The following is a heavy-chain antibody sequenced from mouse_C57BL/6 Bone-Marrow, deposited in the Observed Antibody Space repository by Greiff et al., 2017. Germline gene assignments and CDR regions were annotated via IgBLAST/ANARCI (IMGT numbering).Heavy chain of an antibody. CDR1: EYEFPSHD. J-gene: IGHJ2*01. CDR3: ADSSGPY. D-gene: IGHD3-2*02. V-gene: IGHV5-2*01. Sequence: EVKLVESGGGLVQPGESLKLSCESNEYEFPSHDLSWVRKTPEKRLELVAASNSDGGSTYNPDTMERLFIISRDNLKKTLYLQMGSMRSEDTALYSCADSSGPYWGQGTTLTVSS. CDR2: SNSDGGST.